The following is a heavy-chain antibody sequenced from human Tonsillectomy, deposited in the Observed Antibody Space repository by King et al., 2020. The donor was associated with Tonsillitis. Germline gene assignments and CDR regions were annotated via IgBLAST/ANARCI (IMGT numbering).Heavy chain of an antibody. Sequence: VQLVESGGGMVQPGGSLRLSCAASGFTFSSYAMSWVRQAPGKGLEYVSSISGNGGSEFYIDSVKCRFTISRDNAKSTLDLQMNSLRAEDTAVYYCAKGAIEGAAKGPNWFDPWGQGTLVTVSS. J-gene: IGHJ5*02. V-gene: IGHV3-23*04. CDR1: GFTFSSYA. D-gene: IGHD6-13*01. CDR3: AKGAIEGAAKGPNWFDP. CDR2: ISGNGGSE.